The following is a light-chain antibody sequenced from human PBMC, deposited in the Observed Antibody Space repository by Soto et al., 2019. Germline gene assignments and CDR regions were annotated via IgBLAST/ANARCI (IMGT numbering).Light chain of an antibody. CDR2: KAS. Sequence: DIQMTQSPSTLSASVGDRVTITCRASQSISSWLAWYQQKPGKAPKLLIYKASSLESGVPSRFSVSGSGTEFTLTISSLQTDDFATYYGQQYNSYSAYTFGQGTKLEIK. V-gene: IGKV1-5*03. CDR1: QSISSW. J-gene: IGKJ2*01. CDR3: QQYNSYSAYT.